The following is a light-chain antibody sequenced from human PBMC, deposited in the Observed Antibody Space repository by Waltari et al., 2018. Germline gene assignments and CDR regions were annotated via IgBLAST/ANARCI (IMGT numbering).Light chain of an antibody. V-gene: IGKV3-20*01. CDR1: QGVGKY. J-gene: IGKJ1*01. CDR2: HAS. CDR3: QKYDFLPAT. Sequence: EIVLTQSPGTLSLSPGERATLACRASQGVGKYLAWYQQSPGPAPRLLLYHASIRATGIPDRFSGSGFGTDFSLTISRLEPEDFAVYYCQKYDFLPATFGQGTTVEIK.